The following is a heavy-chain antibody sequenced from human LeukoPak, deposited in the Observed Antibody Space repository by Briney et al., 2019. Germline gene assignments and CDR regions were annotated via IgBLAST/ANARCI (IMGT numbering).Heavy chain of an antibody. J-gene: IGHJ4*02. CDR1: GFTFSSYW. V-gene: IGHV3-74*01. D-gene: IGHD6-19*01. CDR3: ARILDSAWGELGY. Sequence: PGGSLRLSCAASGFTFSSYWMHWVRQAPGKGLVGVSRINSDGSSTSYADSVKGRFTISRDNAKNTLYLHMNTLRAEDTAVYYCARILDSAWGELGYWGQGTLVTVSS. CDR2: INSDGSST.